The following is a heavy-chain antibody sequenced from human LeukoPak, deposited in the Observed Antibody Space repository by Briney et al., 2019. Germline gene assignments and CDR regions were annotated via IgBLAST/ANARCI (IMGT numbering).Heavy chain of an antibody. J-gene: IGHJ4*02. Sequence: GGSLRLSCAASGFTFSSYEMNWVRQAPGKGLEWVSSISSSSSYIYYADSVKGRFTISRDNAKNSLYLQMNSLRAEDTAVYYCARGAPYCSGGNCMYYFDYWGQGTLVTVSS. CDR2: ISSSSSYI. CDR1: GFTFSSYE. CDR3: ARGAPYCSGGNCMYYFDY. D-gene: IGHD2-15*01. V-gene: IGHV3-21*01.